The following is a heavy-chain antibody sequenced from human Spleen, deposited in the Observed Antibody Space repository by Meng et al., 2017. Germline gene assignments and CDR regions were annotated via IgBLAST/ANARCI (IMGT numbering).Heavy chain of an antibody. CDR1: GYTLTDYY. Sequence: QVQLVQSGAEVKKPGASVKVYCRASGYTLTDYYMHWVRQAPGQGLEWMGRINPNSGGTDYAQKFQGRVTMTRDTSINTAYMELSRLRSAADTAVYYCARWRGDSDFDYWGQGTLVTVSS. CDR2: INPNSGGT. J-gene: IGHJ4*02. V-gene: IGHV1-2*06. CDR3: ARWRGDSDFDY. D-gene: IGHD2-21*02.